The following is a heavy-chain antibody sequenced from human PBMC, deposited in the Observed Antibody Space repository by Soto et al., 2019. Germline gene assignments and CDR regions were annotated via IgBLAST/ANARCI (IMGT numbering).Heavy chain of an antibody. CDR1: GYTFTSYG. CDR2: ISAYNGNT. V-gene: IGHV1-18*04. D-gene: IGHD3-16*02. CDR3: ARDPPREVIPYYFDY. Sequence: ASVKVSCKASGYTFTSYGISWVRQAPGQGLEWMGWISAYNGNTNYAQKLQGRVTMTTDTSTSTAYMELRSLRSDDTAVYYCARDPPREVIPYYFDYWGQGTLVTVSS. J-gene: IGHJ4*02.